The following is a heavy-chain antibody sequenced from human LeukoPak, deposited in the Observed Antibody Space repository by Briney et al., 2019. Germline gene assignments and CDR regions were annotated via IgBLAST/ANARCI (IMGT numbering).Heavy chain of an antibody. D-gene: IGHD3-10*01. CDR3: ARAIASSGSRLFDY. CDR1: GGSISSGDYY. CDR2: IYYSGST. J-gene: IGHJ4*02. V-gene: IGHV4-30-4*08. Sequence: PSQTLSPTCTVSGGSISSGDYYWSWIREPPGKGLEGIGYIYYSGSTYYNPSLKSRVTISLDTSKNQFSLRLTSVTAADTAVYYCARAIASSGSRLFDYWGQGTLVTVSS.